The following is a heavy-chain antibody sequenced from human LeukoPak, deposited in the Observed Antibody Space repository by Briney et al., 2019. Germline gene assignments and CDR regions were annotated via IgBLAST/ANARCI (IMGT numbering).Heavy chain of an antibody. V-gene: IGHV4-59*01. Sequence: SETLSLTCTVSGGSISSYYWSWIRQPPGKGLEWIGYIYYSGSTNYNPSLKGRVTISVDTSKNQFSLKLSSVTAADTAVYYCARHYYDSSATGFDPWGQGTLVTVSS. CDR3: ARHYYDSSATGFDP. D-gene: IGHD3-22*01. CDR1: GGSISSYY. J-gene: IGHJ5*02. CDR2: IYYSGST.